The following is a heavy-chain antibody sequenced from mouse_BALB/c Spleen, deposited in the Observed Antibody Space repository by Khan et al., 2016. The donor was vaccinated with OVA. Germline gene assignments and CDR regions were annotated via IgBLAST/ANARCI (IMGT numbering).Heavy chain of an antibody. CDR1: GYTFSSYW. CDR2: IFPGSVST. V-gene: IGHV1-9*01. D-gene: IGHD2-2*01. J-gene: IGHJ3*01. Sequence: QVQLQQSGGDLMKPGASVKISCKATGYTFSSYWIEWVKQRPGHGLEWIGQIFPGSVSTTYNEKFKGKATFTADTSSNIAYMQLSSLTSEDSAVYYCARGGYGGFAYWGQGTLVTVSA. CDR3: ARGGYGGFAY.